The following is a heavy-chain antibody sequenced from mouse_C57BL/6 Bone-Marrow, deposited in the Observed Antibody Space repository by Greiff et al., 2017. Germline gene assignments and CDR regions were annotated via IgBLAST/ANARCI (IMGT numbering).Heavy chain of an antibody. V-gene: IGHV1-69*01. Sequence: QVHVKQPGAELVMPGASVKLSCKASGYNFTSYWMHWVKQRPGQGLEWIGEIDPSDSYTNYNQKFKGKSTLTVDKSSSTAYMQLSSLTSEDSAVYYCAMGLRIGYWGQGTTLTVSS. CDR1: GYNFTSYW. CDR2: IDPSDSYT. CDR3: AMGLRIGY. D-gene: IGHD2-4*01. J-gene: IGHJ2*01.